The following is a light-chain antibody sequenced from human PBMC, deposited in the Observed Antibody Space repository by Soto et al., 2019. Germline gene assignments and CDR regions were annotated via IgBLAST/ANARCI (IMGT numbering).Light chain of an antibody. Sequence: QSVLTQPPSASGSPGQSVTISRTGSSSDVGGYKYVSWYQQHPGKAPKLMIYEVSKRPSGVPDRFSGSKSGNTASLTVSGLQAVDEADYYCSSYGGSNNYVFGTGTKVTVL. V-gene: IGLV2-8*01. J-gene: IGLJ1*01. CDR2: EVS. CDR3: SSYGGSNNYV. CDR1: SSDVGGYKY.